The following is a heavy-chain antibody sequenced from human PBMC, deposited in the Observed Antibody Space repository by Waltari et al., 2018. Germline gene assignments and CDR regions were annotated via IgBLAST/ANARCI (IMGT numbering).Heavy chain of an antibody. CDR2: IYYSGST. CDR1: GGSISSSRYY. D-gene: IGHD6-6*01. J-gene: IGHJ4*02. Sequence: QLQLQESGPGLVKPSETLSLTCPVSGGSISSSRYYWGWIRQPPGKGLEWIGSIYYSGSTYYNPSLKSRVTISVDTSKNQFSLKLSSVTAADTAAYYCARVSGQLVISYWGQGTLVTVSS. V-gene: IGHV4-39*07. CDR3: ARVSGQLVISY.